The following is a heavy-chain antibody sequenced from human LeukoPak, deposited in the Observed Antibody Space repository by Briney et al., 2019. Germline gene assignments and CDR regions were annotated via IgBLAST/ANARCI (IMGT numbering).Heavy chain of an antibody. D-gene: IGHD3-10*01. CDR3: ARDSGLLWFGEFLDAFDI. V-gene: IGHV3-48*01. Sequence: PGGSLRLSCAASGFTFSSYSMNWVRQAPGKGLEWVSYISSSSSTIYYADSVKGRFTISRDNAKNSLYLQMNSLRAEDTAVYYCARDSGLLWFGEFLDAFDIWGQGTMVTVSS. CDR1: GFTFSSYS. J-gene: IGHJ3*02. CDR2: ISSSSSTI.